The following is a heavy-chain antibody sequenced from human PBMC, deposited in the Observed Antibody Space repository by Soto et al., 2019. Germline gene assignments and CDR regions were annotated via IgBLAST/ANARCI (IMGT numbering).Heavy chain of an antibody. V-gene: IGHV3-48*01. D-gene: IGHD2-15*01. Sequence: EVQVVESGGGLVQPGGSLRLSCAASGFTFSSYSMNWVRQAPGKGLEWVAYISSSSSTIYYADSVKGRFTISRDNAKNSLYMQVNRLRAEDTAVYYCARNMDCSGGSCPYYMDVWGKGTTVTVSS. J-gene: IGHJ6*03. CDR2: ISSSSSTI. CDR1: GFTFSSYS. CDR3: ARNMDCSGGSCPYYMDV.